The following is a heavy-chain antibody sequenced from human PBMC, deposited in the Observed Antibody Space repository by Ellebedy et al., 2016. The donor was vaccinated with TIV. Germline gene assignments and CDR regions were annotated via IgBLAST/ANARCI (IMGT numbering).Heavy chain of an antibody. CDR2: ISYDGSNK. CDR3: AREAVRLWFGELSPYYGMDV. CDR1: GFTFSSYA. D-gene: IGHD3-10*01. Sequence: PGGSLRLSCAASGFTFSSYAMHWVRQAPGKGLEWVAVISYDGSNKYYADSVKGRFTISRDNAKNSLYLQMNSLRAEDTAVYYCAREAVRLWFGELSPYYGMDVWGQGTTVTVSS. V-gene: IGHV3-30*07. J-gene: IGHJ6*02.